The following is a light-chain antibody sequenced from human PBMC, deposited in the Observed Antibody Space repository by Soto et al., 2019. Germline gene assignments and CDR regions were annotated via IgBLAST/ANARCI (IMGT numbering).Light chain of an antibody. CDR2: GAS. CDR1: QSVSSSY. Sequence: EIVLTQSPGTLSLSPGERATLSCRASQSVSSSYLAWYQQKPGQAPRLLIYGASSRATVIPDRFSGSGSGTDFTLTISSLEPEDFAVYYCQQRSNWLITFGQGTRLEIK. V-gene: IGKV3D-20*02. CDR3: QQRSNWLIT. J-gene: IGKJ5*01.